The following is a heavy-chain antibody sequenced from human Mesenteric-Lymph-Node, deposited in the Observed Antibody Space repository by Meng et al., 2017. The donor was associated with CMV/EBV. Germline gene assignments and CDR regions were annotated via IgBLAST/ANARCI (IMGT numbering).Heavy chain of an antibody. V-gene: IGHV3-23*01. J-gene: IGHJ4*02. D-gene: IGHD6-13*01. CDR2: ISGSGGST. Sequence: GESLKISCAASGFTFSDYEMNWVRQAPGKGLEWVSAISGSGGSTYYADSVKGRFTISRDNSKNTLYLQMNSLRAEDTALYYCARGPFSSSRWAGFDYWGQGTLVTVSS. CDR3: ARGPFSSSRWAGFDY. CDR1: GFTFSDYE.